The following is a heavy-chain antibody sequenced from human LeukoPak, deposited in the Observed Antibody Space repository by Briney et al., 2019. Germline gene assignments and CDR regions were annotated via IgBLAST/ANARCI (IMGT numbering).Heavy chain of an antibody. V-gene: IGHV5-51*01. CDR1: GYSFTSYW. D-gene: IGHD3-22*01. CDR2: IYPGDSDT. J-gene: IGHJ4*02. Sequence: GESLKISSKGSGYSFTSYWIGWVRQMPGKGLEWMGIIYPGDSDTRYSPSFQGQVTISADKSISTAYLQWSSLKASDTAMYYCARHIDHYYDSSGYYWFDYWGQGTLVTVSS. CDR3: ARHIDHYYDSSGYYWFDY.